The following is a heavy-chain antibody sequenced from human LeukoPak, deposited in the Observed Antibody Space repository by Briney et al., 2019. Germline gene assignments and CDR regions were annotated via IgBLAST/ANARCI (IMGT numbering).Heavy chain of an antibody. CDR2: ISYDGSNK. CDR3: ARDGIFGNGYNPWEYFDY. V-gene: IGHV3-30*01. D-gene: IGHD5-24*01. Sequence: PGRPLRLSCAASGFTFSSYAMHWVRQAPGKGLEWVAVISYDGSNKYYADSVKGRFTISRDNSKNTLYLQMNSLRAEDTAVYYCARDGIFGNGYNPWEYFDYWGQGTLVTVSS. J-gene: IGHJ4*02. CDR1: GFTFSSYA.